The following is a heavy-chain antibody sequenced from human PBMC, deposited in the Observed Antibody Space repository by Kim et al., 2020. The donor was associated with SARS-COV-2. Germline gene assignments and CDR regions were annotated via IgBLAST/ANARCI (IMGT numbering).Heavy chain of an antibody. CDR3: ARELSTQGVYCSGGSCYSGPLGSQGNWFDP. J-gene: IGHJ5*02. V-gene: IGHV3-30*04. Sequence: GGSLRLSCAASGFTFSSYAMHWVRQAPGKGLEWVAVISYDGSNKYYADSVKGRFTISRDNSKNTLYLQMNSLRAEDTAVYYCARELSTQGVYCSGGSCYSGPLGSQGNWFDPWGQGTLVTVSS. CDR1: GFTFSSYA. CDR2: ISYDGSNK. D-gene: IGHD2-15*01.